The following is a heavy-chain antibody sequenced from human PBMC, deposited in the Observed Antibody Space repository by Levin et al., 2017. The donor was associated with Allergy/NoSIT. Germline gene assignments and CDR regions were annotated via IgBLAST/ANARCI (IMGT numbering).Heavy chain of an antibody. J-gene: IGHJ4*02. D-gene: IGHD3-10*01. V-gene: IGHV3-20*01. Sequence: GGSLRLSCAASGFTFDDNGMSWVRQAPGKGLEWVSGINWNGGSTGYADSVKGRFTISRDNAKNSLYLQMNSLRAEDTALYHCARVRYGSGSYIFDYWGQGTLVSVSS. CDR1: GFTFDDNG. CDR3: ARVRYGSGSYIFDY. CDR2: INWNGGST.